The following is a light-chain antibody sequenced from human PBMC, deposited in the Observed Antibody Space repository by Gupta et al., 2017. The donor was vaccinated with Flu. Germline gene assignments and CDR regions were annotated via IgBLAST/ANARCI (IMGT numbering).Light chain of an antibody. V-gene: IGLV2-14*01. CDR3: NSCTSSTTLV. CDR2: EGT. J-gene: IGLJ2*01. Sequence: SVTISFTGTSSEIGSYKYVSSYQQPPAKAHHLLIYEGTKRPSGVSTRFSGSKSGETAFPTISEPQAEDAADYYCNSCTSSTTLVFGGGTILTVL. CDR1: SSEIGSYKY.